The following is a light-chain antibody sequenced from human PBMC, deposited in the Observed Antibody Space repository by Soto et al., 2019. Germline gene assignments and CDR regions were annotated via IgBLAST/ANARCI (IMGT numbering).Light chain of an antibody. J-gene: IGKJ2*01. V-gene: IGKV3-20*01. CDR3: HQYGSSPLYT. CDR2: GAS. Sequence: EIVLTQSPGTLSLSPGERATLSCRASQSVSSSYLAWYQQKPGQAPRLLIYGASSRATGIPDRFSGSGSGTDFPLTIRRLEPEDFAVYYCHQYGSSPLYTFGQGPKLEI. CDR1: QSVSSSY.